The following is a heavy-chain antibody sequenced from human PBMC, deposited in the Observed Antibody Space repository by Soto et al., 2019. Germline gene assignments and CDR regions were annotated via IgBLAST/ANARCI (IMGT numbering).Heavy chain of an antibody. Sequence: QVILKESGPTPVKPTQTLTLTCSFSGFSFRTSGVGVGWISQPPGNALEWLALIYWDDDRRYSPSLKDRLTNTKDTSRSQVVLTLTILDTAATGTYYCAQRWGGDGVVTPFKHWGQGIPVTVSS. CDR1: GFSFRTSGVG. CDR2: IYWDDDR. J-gene: IGHJ1*01. CDR3: AQRWGGDGVVTPFKH. V-gene: IGHV2-5*02. D-gene: IGHD3-3*01.